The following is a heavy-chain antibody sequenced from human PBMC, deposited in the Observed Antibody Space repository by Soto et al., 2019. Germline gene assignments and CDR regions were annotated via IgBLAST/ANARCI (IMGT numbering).Heavy chain of an antibody. CDR1: GGSISRYY. J-gene: IGHJ5*02. CDR2: AYHSGGT. V-gene: IGHV4-59*01. D-gene: IGHD2-8*01. CDR3: ARDRSTYGGGGTGEVKENWFDP. Sequence: QVQLQESGPGVVKASETLSLTCSVSGGSISRYYWSWIRQPPGKGLEWIGYAYHSGGTGYKPSLQSRVTMAVHTSKNQVSLKLTSVTAADTAVYYCARDRSTYGGGGTGEVKENWFDPWGQGALVTVSS.